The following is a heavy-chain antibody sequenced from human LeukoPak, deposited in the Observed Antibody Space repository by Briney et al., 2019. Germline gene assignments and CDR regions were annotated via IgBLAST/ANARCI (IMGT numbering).Heavy chain of an antibody. Sequence: SETLSLTCTVSGGSISSSSYYWGWIRQPPGKGLEWIGSIYYSGSTYYNPSLKSRVTISVDTSKNQFSLKLSSVTAADTAVYYCASNGGDSSGYYLDYWGQGTLVTVSS. D-gene: IGHD3-22*01. CDR1: GGSISSSSYY. CDR3: ASNGGDSSGYYLDY. J-gene: IGHJ4*02. V-gene: IGHV4-39*01. CDR2: IYYSGST.